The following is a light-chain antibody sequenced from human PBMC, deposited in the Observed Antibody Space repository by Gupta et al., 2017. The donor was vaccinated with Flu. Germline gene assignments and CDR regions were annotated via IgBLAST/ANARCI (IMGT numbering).Light chain of an antibody. J-gene: IGLJ1*01. Sequence: QSVLTQPPSASGTPGQRVTISCSGSSPNIGINTVNWYQQFPGTAPKLLIYYNNQRPSGVPDRFSGSKSGTSASLAISGLQSEDEGDYYCAAWDDSLNGYVFGTVTKVTVL. CDR1: SPNIGINT. CDR2: YNN. CDR3: AAWDDSLNGYV. V-gene: IGLV1-44*01.